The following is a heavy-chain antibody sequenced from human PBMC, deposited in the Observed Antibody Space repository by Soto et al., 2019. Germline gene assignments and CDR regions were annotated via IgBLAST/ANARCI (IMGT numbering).Heavy chain of an antibody. CDR3: ASTGHGPTNFGLNVDY. CDR1: GGSISSYH. J-gene: IGHJ4*02. V-gene: IGHV4-4*07. CDR2: IYTTGIT. D-gene: IGHD3-3*01. Sequence: SETLSLTCTVSGGSISSYHWSWIRQPAGKGLEWIVRIYTTGITNYNPSLKSRVTMSVDTSKNQFSLKLSSVTAADTAVYYCASTGHGPTNFGLNVDYVSQGTLVTVSS.